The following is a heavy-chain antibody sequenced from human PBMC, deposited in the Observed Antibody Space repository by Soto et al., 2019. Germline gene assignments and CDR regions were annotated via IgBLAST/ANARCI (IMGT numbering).Heavy chain of an antibody. CDR1: GFTFSSYG. J-gene: IGHJ4*02. V-gene: IGHV3-30*18. Sequence: GGSLRLSCAASGFTFSSYGMHWVRQAPGKGLEWVAVISYDGSNKYYADSVKGRFTISRDNSKNTLYLQMNSLRAEDTAVYYCAKVFLGVVIRGYFDYWGQGTLVTVSS. D-gene: IGHD3-3*01. CDR2: ISYDGSNK. CDR3: AKVFLGVVIRGYFDY.